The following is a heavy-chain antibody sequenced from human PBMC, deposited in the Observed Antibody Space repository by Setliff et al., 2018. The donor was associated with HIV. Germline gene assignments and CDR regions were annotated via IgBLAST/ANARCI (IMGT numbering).Heavy chain of an antibody. CDR1: GYTFTGYY. V-gene: IGHV1-2*02. Sequence: ASVKVSCKASGYTFTGYYMHWVRQAPGQGLEWVGWINPNSGGTNYAQKFRGRVTMTRDTSINTAHMYLSSLRSDDTAIYFCARGTDFWSGSSNFDYWGQGTQVTVSS. D-gene: IGHD3-3*01. CDR3: ARGTDFWSGSSNFDY. CDR2: INPNSGGT. J-gene: IGHJ4*02.